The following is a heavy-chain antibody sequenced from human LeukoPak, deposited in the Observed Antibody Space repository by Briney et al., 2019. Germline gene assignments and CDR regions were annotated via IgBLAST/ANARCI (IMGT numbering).Heavy chain of an antibody. CDR3: ALITMVRGVIIQGPYYFDY. CDR1: GYTFTGYY. CDR2: INPNSGGT. Sequence: GASVKVSCKASGYTFTGYYMRWVRQTPGQGLEWMGWINPNSGGTNYAQKFQGRVTMTRDTSISTAYMELSRLRSDDTAVYYCALITMVRGVIIQGPYYFDYWGQGTLVTVSS. J-gene: IGHJ4*02. D-gene: IGHD3-10*01. V-gene: IGHV1-2*02.